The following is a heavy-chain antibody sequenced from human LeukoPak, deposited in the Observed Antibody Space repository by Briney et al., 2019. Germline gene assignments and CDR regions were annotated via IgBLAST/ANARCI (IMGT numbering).Heavy chain of an antibody. CDR2: IYYGGST. V-gene: IGHV4-59*11. J-gene: IGHJ4*02. CDR1: GGSISSLY. CDR3: ARSASGNHFDY. Sequence: SETLSLTCTVSGGSISSLYWSWIRQPPGKGLEWIGYIYYGGSTNYNPSLRSRVTISVDTSKNQFSLRLSSVTAADTAVYYCARSASGNHFDYWGQGTLVTVSS.